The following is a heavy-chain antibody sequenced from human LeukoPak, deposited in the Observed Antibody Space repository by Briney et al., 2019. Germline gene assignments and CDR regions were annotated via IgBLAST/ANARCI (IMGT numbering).Heavy chain of an antibody. CDR2: MNPNSGNT. J-gene: IGHJ6*03. V-gene: IGHV1-8*01. CDR3: ARGLTGYDYYYYYMDV. CDR1: GYTFTSYD. Sequence: ASVKVSCKASGYTFTSYDINWVRQATGQGLEWMGWMNPNSGNTGYAQKFQGRVTMTRNTSISTAYMELSSLRSEDTAVYYCARGLTGYDYYYYYMDVWGKGTTVTISS. D-gene: IGHD3-9*01.